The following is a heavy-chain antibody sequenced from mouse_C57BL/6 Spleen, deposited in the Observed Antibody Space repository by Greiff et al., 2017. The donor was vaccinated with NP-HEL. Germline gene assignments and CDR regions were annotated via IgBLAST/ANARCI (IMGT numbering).Heavy chain of an antibody. CDR3: AIEGVRKNSYWYFDV. J-gene: IGHJ1*03. V-gene: IGHV1-74*01. CDR2: IHPSDSDT. Sequence: VQLQQSGAELVKPGASVKVSCKASGYTFTSYWMHWVKQRPGQGLEWIGRIHPSDSDTNYNQKFKGKATLTVDKSSSTAYMQLSSLISENSAVYYCAIEGVRKNSYWYFDVWGTGTTVTVSS. CDR1: GYTFTSYW. D-gene: IGHD2-14*01.